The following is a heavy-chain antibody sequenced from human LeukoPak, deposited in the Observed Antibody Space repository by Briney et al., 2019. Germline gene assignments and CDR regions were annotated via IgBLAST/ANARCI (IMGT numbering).Heavy chain of an antibody. CDR1: GFTFSDYY. CDR3: ARAAGGSIMIIDY. D-gene: IGHD3-16*01. J-gene: IGHJ4*02. CDR2: ISSSGSTI. V-gene: IGHV3-11*01. Sequence: GGSLRLSCAASGFTFSDYYMSWIRQAPGKGLEWVSYISSSGSTISYADSVKGRFTISRDNAKYSLYLQMNSLRAEDTAVCYGARAAGGSIMIIDYWGQGTLVTVSS.